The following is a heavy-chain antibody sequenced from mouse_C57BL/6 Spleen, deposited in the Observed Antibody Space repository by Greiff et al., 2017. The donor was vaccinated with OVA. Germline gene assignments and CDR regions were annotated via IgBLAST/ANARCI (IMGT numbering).Heavy chain of an antibody. CDR2: IYPSDSET. D-gene: IGHD4-1*01. V-gene: IGHV1-61*01. Sequence: QVQLQRSGAELVRPGSSVKLSCKASGYTFTSYWMDWVKQRPGQGLEWIGNIYPSDSETHYNQKFKDKATLTVDKSSSTAYMQLSSLTSEDSAVYYCARNWDLAMDYWGQGTSVTVSS. CDR1: GYTFTSYW. J-gene: IGHJ4*01. CDR3: ARNWDLAMDY.